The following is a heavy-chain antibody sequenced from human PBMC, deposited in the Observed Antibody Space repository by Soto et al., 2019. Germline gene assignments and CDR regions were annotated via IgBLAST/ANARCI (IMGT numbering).Heavy chain of an antibody. CDR1: GYTFTSYG. D-gene: IGHD6-13*01. J-gene: IGHJ5*02. Sequence: ASVKVSCKASGYTFTSYGINWVRQAPGQGLEWMGWISAYNGNTNYAQKLQGRVTMTTDTSTSTAYMELRSLRSDDTAVYYCARVYSSSWYNWFAPWGQGTRVTVSS. CDR3: ARVYSSSWYNWFAP. V-gene: IGHV1-18*01. CDR2: ISAYNGNT.